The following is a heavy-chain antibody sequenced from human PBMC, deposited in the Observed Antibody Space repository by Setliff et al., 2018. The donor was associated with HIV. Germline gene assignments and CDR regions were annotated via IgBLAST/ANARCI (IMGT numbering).Heavy chain of an antibody. V-gene: IGHV7-4-1*02. CDR1: GYTFNSYG. Sequence: ASVKVSCKASGYTFNSYGINWVRQAPGQGLEWMGWINTVTANPSYAQGFTGRFVFSLDTSVSTAYLQISSLEAEDTALYYCARDRYGASFDSWGQGTLVTVSS. D-gene: IGHD3-16*02. J-gene: IGHJ4*02. CDR3: ARDRYGASFDS. CDR2: INTVTANP.